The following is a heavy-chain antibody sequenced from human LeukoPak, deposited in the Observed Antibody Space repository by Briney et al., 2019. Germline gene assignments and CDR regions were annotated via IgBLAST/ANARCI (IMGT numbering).Heavy chain of an antibody. Sequence: SETLSLTCAVSSGSVSSDNWWSWVRQPPGKGLEWIGEIFHSGTTNYNPSLKGRVTISVDTSKNQFSLKLSSVTAADTAVYYCARHVGYYYDSSNPAFDIWGQGTMVTVSS. V-gene: IGHV4-4*02. D-gene: IGHD3-22*01. CDR1: SGSVSSDNW. J-gene: IGHJ3*02. CDR2: IFHSGTT. CDR3: ARHVGYYYDSSNPAFDI.